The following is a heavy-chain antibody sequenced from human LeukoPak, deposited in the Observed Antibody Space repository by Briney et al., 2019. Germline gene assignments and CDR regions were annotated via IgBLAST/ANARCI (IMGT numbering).Heavy chain of an antibody. CDR3: TREGGEGDYTAFDL. CDR1: GFIFSAYI. Sequence: PGGSLRLSCAASGFIFSAYIMDWVRRAPGKGLEWIGRIRKKNAGYTTEYAASLKGRFVVSRDDSKDSVFLQMNSLETEDTAVYYCTREGGEGDYTAFDLWGQGTMVTVSS. J-gene: IGHJ3*01. D-gene: IGHD3-3*01. V-gene: IGHV3-72*01. CDR2: IRKKNAGYTT.